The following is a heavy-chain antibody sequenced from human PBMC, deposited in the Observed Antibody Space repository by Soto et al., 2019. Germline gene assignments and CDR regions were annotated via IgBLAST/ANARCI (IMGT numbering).Heavy chain of an antibody. CDR2: ISSSGDSA. J-gene: IGHJ3*02. CDR1: GFMFSTYA. V-gene: IGHV3-23*01. D-gene: IGHD4-17*01. Sequence: EVQLLQTGGVLVQPGGSLSLSCAASGFMFSTYAMNWVRQAPGKGLEWVSAISSSGDSAYYAESVRGRFTISRDNSINTLELQMRSLSPEDTAVYYCAHPRGYGVFDAVDIWGQGTMVTVSS. CDR3: AHPRGYGVFDAVDI.